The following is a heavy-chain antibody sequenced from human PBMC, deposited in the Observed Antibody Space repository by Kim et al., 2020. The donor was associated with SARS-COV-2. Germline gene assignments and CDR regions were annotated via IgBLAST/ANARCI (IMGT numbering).Heavy chain of an antibody. J-gene: IGHJ4*02. CDR1: GGTFSSYA. V-gene: IGHV1-69*13. Sequence: SVKVSCKASGGTFSSYAISWVRQAPGQGLEWMGGIIPIFGTANYAQKFQGRVTITADESTSTAYMELSSLRSEDTAVYYSAREPYYGSGSYYRWGQGTLVTVSS. CDR3: AREPYYGSGSYYR. CDR2: IIPIFGTA. D-gene: IGHD3-10*01.